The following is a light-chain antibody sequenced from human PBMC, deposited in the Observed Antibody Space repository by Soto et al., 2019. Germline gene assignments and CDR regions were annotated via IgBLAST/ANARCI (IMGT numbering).Light chain of an antibody. Sequence: QCVPTQPASVSWSPGHSITISCSGTSSDIGAYDYVSWYHQHPGRAPKLIIYEVSHRFSGLSYRFSGSKSGNTASLTISGLQAEDEGDYYCTSFAPGRVYVFGSGTKVTVL. CDR2: EVS. J-gene: IGLJ1*01. V-gene: IGLV2-14*03. CDR3: TSFAPGRVYV. CDR1: SSDIGAYDY.